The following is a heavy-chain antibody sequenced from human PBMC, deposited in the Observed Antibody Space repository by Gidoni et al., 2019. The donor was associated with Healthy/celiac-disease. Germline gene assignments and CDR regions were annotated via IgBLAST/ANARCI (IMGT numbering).Heavy chain of an antibody. CDR2: MNPNSGNT. D-gene: IGHD3-10*01. CDR1: GSTLTSYD. J-gene: IGHJ4*02. CDR3: ARVRHMVRGPFGY. V-gene: IGHV1-8*01. Sequence: QVQLVQSGAEVKKPGASVKVSCKASGSTLTSYDINWVRQATGQGFEWMGWMNPNSGNTGYAQKFQGRVTMTRNTSISTAYMELSSLRSEDTAVYYCARVRHMVRGPFGYWGQGTLVTVSS.